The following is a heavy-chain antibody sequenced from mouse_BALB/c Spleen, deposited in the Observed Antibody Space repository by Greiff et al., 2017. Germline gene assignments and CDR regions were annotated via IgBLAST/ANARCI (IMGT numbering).Heavy chain of an antibody. CDR2: IDTSDSYT. CDR3: AREEGSLYYAMDY. V-gene: IGHV1-69*01. Sequence: QVQLQQPGAELVMPGASVKMSCKASGYTFTDYWMHWVKQRPGQGLEWIGAIDTSDSYTSYNQKFKGKATLTVDESSSTAYMQLSSLTSEDSAVYYCAREEGSLYYAMDYWGQGTSVTVSS. J-gene: IGHJ4*01. CDR1: GYTFTDYW.